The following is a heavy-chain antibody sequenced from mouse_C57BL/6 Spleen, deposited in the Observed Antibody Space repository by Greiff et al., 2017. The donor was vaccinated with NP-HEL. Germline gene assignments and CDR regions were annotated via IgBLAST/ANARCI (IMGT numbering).Heavy chain of an antibody. CDR1: GFTFSSYA. J-gene: IGHJ2*01. V-gene: IGHV5-4*01. CDR2: ISDGGSYT. D-gene: IGHD1-1*01. Sequence: EVKLQESGGGLVKPGGSLKLSCAASGFTFSSYAMSWVRQTPEKRLEWVATISDGGSYTYYPDNVKGRFTISRDNAKNNLYLQMSHLKSEDTAMYYCARDPYYYGSPLDYWGQGTTLTVSS. CDR3: ARDPYYYGSPLDY.